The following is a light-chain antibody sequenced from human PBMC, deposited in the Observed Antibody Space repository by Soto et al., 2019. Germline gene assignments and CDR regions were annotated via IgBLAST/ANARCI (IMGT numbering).Light chain of an antibody. CDR2: DVS. Sequence: QSVLTQPASVSGSPGQSITISCTGTSSGVGGYNYVSWYQQHPGKAPKLMIYDVSNRPSGVSNRFSGSKSGNTASLTISGLLAEDEADYSCSSYTSSSTLFVTGTKVTVL. CDR1: SSGVGGYNY. J-gene: IGLJ1*01. V-gene: IGLV2-14*01. CDR3: SSYTSSSTL.